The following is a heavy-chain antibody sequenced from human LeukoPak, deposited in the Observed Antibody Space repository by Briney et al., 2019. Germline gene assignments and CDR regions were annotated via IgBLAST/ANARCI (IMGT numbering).Heavy chain of an antibody. Sequence: SETLSLTCAVYGGSFSGYYWSWIRQPPGKGLEWIGSIYHSGSTYYNPSLKSRVTISVDTSKNQFSLKLSSVTAADTAVYYCATSIAVAGTLDYWGQGTLVTVSS. CDR3: ATSIAVAGTLDY. CDR2: IYHSGST. CDR1: GGSFSGYY. V-gene: IGHV4-34*01. J-gene: IGHJ4*02. D-gene: IGHD6-19*01.